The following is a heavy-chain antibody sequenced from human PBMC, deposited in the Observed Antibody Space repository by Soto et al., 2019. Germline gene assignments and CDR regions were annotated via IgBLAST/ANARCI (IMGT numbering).Heavy chain of an antibody. V-gene: IGHV4-38-2*01. CDR1: GFSVSSGNY. Sequence: SETLSLTCAVSGFSVSSGNYWGWIRKHPGKGLEWIGSVYHGGNTYYNPSLKSRVSISIDLSKNQFSLKLTSVTAADTAAYYCARARWYDAFNVWGQGTVVTVSS. CDR2: VYHGGNT. CDR3: ARARWYDAFNV. D-gene: IGHD2-15*01. J-gene: IGHJ3*01.